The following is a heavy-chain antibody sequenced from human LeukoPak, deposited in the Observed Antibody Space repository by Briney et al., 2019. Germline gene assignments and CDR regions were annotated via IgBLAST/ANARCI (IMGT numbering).Heavy chain of an antibody. CDR1: GFTFSSYG. CDR2: IRYDGSNK. V-gene: IGHV3-30*02. J-gene: IGHJ4*02. Sequence: GGSLRLSCAASGFTFSSYGMHWVRQAPGKGLEWVAFIRYDGSNKYYADSVKGRFTISRDNSKNTLYLQMNSLRAEDMALYYCAKGADSSLVDYFDYWGQGTLVTVSS. CDR3: AKGADSSLVDYFDY. D-gene: IGHD6-6*01.